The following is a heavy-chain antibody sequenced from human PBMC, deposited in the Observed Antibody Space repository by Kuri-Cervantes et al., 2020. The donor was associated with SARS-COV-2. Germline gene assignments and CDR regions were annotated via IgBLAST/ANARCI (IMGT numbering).Heavy chain of an antibody. J-gene: IGHJ4*02. CDR3: ARQLGGTTVRPPTYYFDY. Sequence: GESLKISCKGSGYSFTSYWIGWVRQMPGKGLEWMGIIYPGDSDTRYSPSFQGQVTISADKSISTAYLQWSSLKASDTAMYYCARQLGGTTVRPPTYYFDYWGQGTLVTVSS. V-gene: IGHV5-51*01. D-gene: IGHD4-11*01. CDR1: GYSFTSYW. CDR2: IYPGDSDT.